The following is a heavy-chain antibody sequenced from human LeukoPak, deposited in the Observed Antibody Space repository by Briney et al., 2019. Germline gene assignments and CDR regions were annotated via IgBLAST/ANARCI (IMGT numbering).Heavy chain of an antibody. CDR3: ARRTGYYSSDWFDP. D-gene: IGHD3/OR15-3a*01. CDR2: ISAYNGNT. J-gene: IGHJ5*02. Sequence: ASVKVSRKASGYTFTSYGISWVRQAPGQGLEWMGWISAYNGNTEYAQKLQGRITLTTDTSTSTVYMELRSLRSDDTAVYYCARRTGYYSSDWFDPWGQGTLVTVSS. CDR1: GYTFTSYG. V-gene: IGHV1-18*01.